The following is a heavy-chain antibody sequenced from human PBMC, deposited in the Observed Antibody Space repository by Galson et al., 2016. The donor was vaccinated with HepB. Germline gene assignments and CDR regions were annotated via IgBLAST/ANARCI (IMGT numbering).Heavy chain of an antibody. V-gene: IGHV4-59*11. CDR2: IFDSGNA. CDR1: GGSINSHY. D-gene: IGHD3-10*01. CDR3: AGDLGDYYGSGSNYAFDI. J-gene: IGHJ3*02. Sequence: SETLSLTCTVSGGSINSHYWSWIRQPPGKGLELIGYIFDSGNANYNPSLKSRVTMSVATSKNQFSLKLSSVTAADTAVYYCAGDLGDYYGSGSNYAFDIWGQGTMVTVSS.